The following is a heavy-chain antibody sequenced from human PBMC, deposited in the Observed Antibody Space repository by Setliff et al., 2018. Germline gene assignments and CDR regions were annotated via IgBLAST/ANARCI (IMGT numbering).Heavy chain of an antibody. D-gene: IGHD6-13*01. J-gene: IGHJ6*02. CDR3: ARDPGPHAAHFRALGYGMDV. CDR2: VSGAGDSI. CDR1: GFSFDRET. Sequence: GGSLRLSCAASGFSFDRETMTWVRQAPGKGLEWVSSVSGAGDSIYYANSVRGRFTISRDNSKNTLYLEMSSLRVEDTAVYYCARDPGPHAAHFRALGYGMDVWGQGTTVTVSS. V-gene: IGHV3-23*01.